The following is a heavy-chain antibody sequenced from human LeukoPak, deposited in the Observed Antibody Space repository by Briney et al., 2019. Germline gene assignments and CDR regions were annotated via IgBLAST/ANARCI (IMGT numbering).Heavy chain of an antibody. CDR3: ARDSAFYYGSLEGWFDP. D-gene: IGHD3-10*01. J-gene: IGHJ5*02. V-gene: IGHV4-59*01. Sequence: SETLSLTCTVSGGSMSHYYWSWIRQPPGKGLEWIGYIYYSGSTNYNPSLKSRVTISVDTSKNQFSLKLSSVTAADTAVYYCARDSAFYYGSLEGWFDPWGQGTLVTVSS. CDR1: GGSMSHYY. CDR2: IYYSGST.